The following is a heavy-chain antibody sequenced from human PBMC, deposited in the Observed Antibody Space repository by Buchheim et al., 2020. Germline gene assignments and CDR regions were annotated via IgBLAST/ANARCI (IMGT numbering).Heavy chain of an antibody. CDR1: GFTFSDNS. Sequence: VQLVESGGGLVKPGGSLRLSCAASGFTFSDNSMSWIRQAPGKGLEWVANIKQDGSEKYYVDSVKGRFTISRDNAKNSLYLQMNSLRAEDTAVYYCARYPFEVDRFNYYYYMDVWGKGTT. J-gene: IGHJ6*03. CDR3: ARYPFEVDRFNYYYYMDV. D-gene: IGHD2-21*01. CDR2: IKQDGSEK. V-gene: IGHV3-7*01.